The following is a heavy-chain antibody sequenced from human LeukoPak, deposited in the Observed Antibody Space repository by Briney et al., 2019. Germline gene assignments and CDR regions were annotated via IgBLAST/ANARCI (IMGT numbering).Heavy chain of an antibody. CDR1: GFTFSSYA. V-gene: IGHV4-39*02. D-gene: IGHD2-15*01. CDR2: IYYSGST. J-gene: IGHJ5*02. Sequence: GSLRLSCAASGFTFSSYAMSWVRQPPGKGLEWIGSIYYSGSTYYNASLKSRGTISVDTSKNQLSLKLSSVTAADTAVYYCAGEPGYCSGDSCYGGWFDPWGQGTLVTVSS. CDR3: AGEPGYCSGDSCYGGWFDP.